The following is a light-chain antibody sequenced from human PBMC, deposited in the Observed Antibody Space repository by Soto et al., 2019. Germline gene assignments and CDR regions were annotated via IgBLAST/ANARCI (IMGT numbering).Light chain of an antibody. CDR3: QQYSNWPLYT. J-gene: IGKJ2*01. CDR1: QSISSSY. CDR2: GAS. V-gene: IGKV3D-7*01. Sequence: PGEGATLSCRVSQSISSSYLSWYQQRPGQAPRLLIYGASTRATGIPARFSGSGRGSGTDFTLTISSLQPEDFAVYYCQQYSNWPLYTFGQGTKVDIK.